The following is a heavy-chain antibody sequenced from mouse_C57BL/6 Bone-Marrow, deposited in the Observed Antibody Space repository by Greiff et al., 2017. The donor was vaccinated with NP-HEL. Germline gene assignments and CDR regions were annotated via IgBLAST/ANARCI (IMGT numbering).Heavy chain of an antibody. CDR3: ARKGAYYSNYGFAY. J-gene: IGHJ3*01. D-gene: IGHD2-5*01. V-gene: IGHV2-9-1*01. CDR2: IWTGRGT. Sequence: VQLKESGPGLVAPSQSLSITCTVSGFSLTSYAISWVRQPPGKGLEWLGVIWTGRGTNYNSALKSRLSISKDNSKSQVFLKMNSLQTDDTARYYCARKGAYYSNYGFAYWGQGTLVTVSA. CDR1: GFSLTSYA.